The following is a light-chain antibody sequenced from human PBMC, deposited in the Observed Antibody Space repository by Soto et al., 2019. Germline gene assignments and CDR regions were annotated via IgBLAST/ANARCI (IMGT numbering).Light chain of an antibody. Sequence: EIVLRQSPATLSLSPGERATLSCRASQSVSSYLAWYQQKPGQAPRLLIYDASNRATGIPARFSGSGSGTDFTLTISSLEPEDFAVYYCQQYGHSPKTFGQGTKVDIK. V-gene: IGKV3-11*01. CDR1: QSVSSY. J-gene: IGKJ1*01. CDR3: QQYGHSPKT. CDR2: DAS.